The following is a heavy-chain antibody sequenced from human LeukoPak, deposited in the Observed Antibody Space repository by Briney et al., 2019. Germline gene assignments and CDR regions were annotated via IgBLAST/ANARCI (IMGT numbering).Heavy chain of an antibody. V-gene: IGHV3-48*02. CDR2: ISSSSSTI. J-gene: IGHJ3*02. Sequence: RAGGSLRLSCAASGLTFSSHAMHWVRQAPGKGLQWVSYISSSSSTIYYADSVKGRFTISRDNAKNSLYLQMNSLRDEDTAVYYCARAYVSGRGAFDIWGQGTMVAVSS. D-gene: IGHD3-10*01. CDR3: ARAYVSGRGAFDI. CDR1: GLTFSSHA.